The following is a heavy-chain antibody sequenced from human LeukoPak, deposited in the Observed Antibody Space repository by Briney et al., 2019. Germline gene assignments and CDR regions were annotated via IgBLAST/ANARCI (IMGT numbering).Heavy chain of an antibody. Sequence: ASVKVSCKASGYTFTGYYMHWMRQAPGQGPEWMGWINPNSGVTNYAQKFQGRVTMTRDTSISTAYMELSRLRSDDTAMYYCASLSGSIDAFDIWGQGTMVTVSS. D-gene: IGHD1-20*01. J-gene: IGHJ3*02. CDR3: ASLSGSIDAFDI. CDR2: INPNSGVT. CDR1: GYTFTGYY. V-gene: IGHV1-2*02.